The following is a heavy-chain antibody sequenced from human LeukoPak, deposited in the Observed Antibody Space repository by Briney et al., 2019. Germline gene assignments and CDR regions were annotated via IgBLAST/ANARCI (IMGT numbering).Heavy chain of an antibody. J-gene: IGHJ3*02. CDR3: ARDRGRYCSSTSCSDARAFDI. CDR2: ISSSSYI. D-gene: IGHD2-2*01. CDR1: GFTFSSYS. V-gene: IGHV3-21*01. Sequence: GGSLRLSCAASGFTFSSYSMNWVRQAPGKGLEWVSSISSSSYIYYADSVKGRFTISRDNAKNSLYLQMNSLRAEDTAVYYCARDRGRYCSSTSCSDARAFDIWGQGTMVTVSS.